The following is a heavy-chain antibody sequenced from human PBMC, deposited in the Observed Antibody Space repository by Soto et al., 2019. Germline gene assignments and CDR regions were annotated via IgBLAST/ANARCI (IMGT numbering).Heavy chain of an antibody. V-gene: IGHV3-11*06. Sequence: GGSLRLSCAASGFTFSDYYMSWIRQAPGKGLEWVSYISSSSSYTNYADSVKGRFTISRDNAKNSLYLQMNSLRAEDTAVYYCARVATKGPMGYYGMDVWGQGTTVTVSS. D-gene: IGHD5-12*01. CDR3: ARVATKGPMGYYGMDV. CDR2: ISSSSSYT. CDR1: GFTFSDYY. J-gene: IGHJ6*02.